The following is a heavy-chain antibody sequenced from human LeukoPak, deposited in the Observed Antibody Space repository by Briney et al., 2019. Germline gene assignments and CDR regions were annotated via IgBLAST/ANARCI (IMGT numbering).Heavy chain of an antibody. Sequence: GESLRISCKGSGYTFTSYWIIWVRQMPGKGLEWMGRIDPRDSYTNYSPSFQGHVTISVDKSISTAYLQWSSLKASDTAMYYCARRGVPAAMPGVHWFDPWGQGSLVSVSS. CDR3: ARRGVPAAMPGVHWFDP. D-gene: IGHD2-2*01. CDR2: IDPRDSYT. J-gene: IGHJ5*02. CDR1: GYTFTSYW. V-gene: IGHV5-10-1*01.